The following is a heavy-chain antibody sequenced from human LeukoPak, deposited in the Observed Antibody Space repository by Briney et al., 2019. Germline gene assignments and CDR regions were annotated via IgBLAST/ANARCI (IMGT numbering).Heavy chain of an antibody. V-gene: IGHV3-49*04. J-gene: IGHJ4*02. CDR2: IRSKAYGGTT. CDR3: TRNLLYSYALGGLY. Sequence: GGSLRLSCAASGFTFSSYWMSWVRQAPGKGLEWVGFIRSKAYGGTTEYAASVKGRFTISRDDSKSIAYLQMNSLKTEDTAVYYCTRNLLYSYALGGLYWGQGTLVTVSS. D-gene: IGHD5-18*01. CDR1: GFTFSSYW.